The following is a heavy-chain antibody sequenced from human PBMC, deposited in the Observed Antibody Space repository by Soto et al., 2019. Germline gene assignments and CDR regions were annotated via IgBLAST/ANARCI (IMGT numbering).Heavy chain of an antibody. V-gene: IGHV3-13*04. CDR2: IGTTGDT. CDR1: GFTFSSYD. J-gene: IGHJ4*02. Sequence: GWALRVSCSASGFTFSSYDMHWVRQGTGKGLEWVSAIGTTGDTYYAGSVKGRFTICRENAKNSLYLQMNSLRAGDTAIYFCARAIGPTLFDYWGQGTLVTGSS. D-gene: IGHD3-22*01. CDR3: ARAIGPTLFDY.